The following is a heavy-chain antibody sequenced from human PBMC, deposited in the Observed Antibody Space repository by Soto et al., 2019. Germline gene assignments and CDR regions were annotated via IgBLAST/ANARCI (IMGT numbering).Heavy chain of an antibody. CDR1: GFTFSSYA. V-gene: IGHV3-30-3*01. D-gene: IGHD1-26*01. J-gene: IGHJ3*02. Sequence: QVQLVESGGGVVQPGRSLRLSCAASGFTFSSYAMHWVRQAPGKGLEWVAVISYDGSNKYYADSVKGRFTISRDNSKNTLYLQMNSLRAEDTAVYYCAKDPIAGATLDSDDAFDIWGQGTMVTVSS. CDR3: AKDPIAGATLDSDDAFDI. CDR2: ISYDGSNK.